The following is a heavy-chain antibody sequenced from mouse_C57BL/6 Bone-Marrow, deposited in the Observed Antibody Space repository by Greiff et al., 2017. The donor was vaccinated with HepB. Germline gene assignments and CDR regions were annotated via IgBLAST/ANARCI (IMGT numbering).Heavy chain of an antibody. D-gene: IGHD1-1*01. V-gene: IGHV10-3*01. CDR3: VRGTHYYGSSYGYFDV. J-gene: IGHJ1*03. CDR2: IRSKSSNYAT. Sequence: DVMLVESGGGLVQPKGSLKLSCAASGFTFNTYAMHWVRQAPGKGLEWVARIRSKSSNYATYYADSVKDRFTISRDDSQSMLYLQMNNLKTEDTAMYYCVRGTHYYGSSYGYFDVWGTGTTVTVSS. CDR1: GFTFNTYA.